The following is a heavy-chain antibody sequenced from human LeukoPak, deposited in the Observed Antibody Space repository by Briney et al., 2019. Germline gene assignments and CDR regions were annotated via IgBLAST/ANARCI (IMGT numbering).Heavy chain of an antibody. V-gene: IGHV3-30-3*01. J-gene: IGHJ4*02. CDR1: GFTFSSYA. CDR3: ARVDGSSWNPFDY. Sequence: GGSLRLSCAASGFTFSSYAMHWVRQAPGKGLEWVAVISYDGSNKYYADSVKGRFTISRDNSKNTLYLEMNSLRVEDTAVYYCARVDGSSWNPFDYWGQGTLVTVSS. D-gene: IGHD6-13*01. CDR2: ISYDGSNK.